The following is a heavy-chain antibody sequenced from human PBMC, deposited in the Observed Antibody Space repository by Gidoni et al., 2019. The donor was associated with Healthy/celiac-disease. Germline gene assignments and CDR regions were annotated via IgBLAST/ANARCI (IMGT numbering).Heavy chain of an antibody. D-gene: IGHD3-10*01. V-gene: IGHV4-34*01. CDR2: INHSGST. CDR3: AREARGITMVRGGPDY. J-gene: IGHJ4*02. Sequence: QVQLQQWGAGLLKPSETLSLPCAVSGGSFSGYYWSWIRQPPGKGLEWIGEINHSGSTNYNPSLKSRVTISVDTSKNQFSLKLSSVTAADTAVYYCAREARGITMVRGGPDYWGQGTLVTVSS. CDR1: GGSFSGYY.